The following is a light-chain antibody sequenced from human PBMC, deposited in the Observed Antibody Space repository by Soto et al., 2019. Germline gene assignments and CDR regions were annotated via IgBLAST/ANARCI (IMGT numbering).Light chain of an antibody. J-gene: IGKJ1*01. Sequence: IVWALSPGTLSFSPGERATLSCRASQSVTNSFLAWYQQKPGQAPRLLIYGASRRATGIPDRFTGSGSGTDFTLTISRLEPEDFAVYYCQQYVSSPCAFGQGTKVDIK. CDR2: GAS. CDR1: QSVTNSF. CDR3: QQYVSSPCA. V-gene: IGKV3-20*01.